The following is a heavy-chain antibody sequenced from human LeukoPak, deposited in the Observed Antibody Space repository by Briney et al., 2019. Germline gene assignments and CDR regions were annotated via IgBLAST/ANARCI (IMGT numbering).Heavy chain of an antibody. CDR3: ARDWGRILDY. CDR1: GGSFSGYY. D-gene: IGHD3-16*01. CDR2: INHSGST. J-gene: IGHJ4*02. V-gene: IGHV4-34*01. Sequence: SETLSLTCAVYGGSFSGYYWSWIRQPPGKGLEWIGEINHSGSTNYNPSLKSRVTISVDTSKNQFSLKLSSVTAADTAVYYCARDWGRILDYWGQGTLVTVSS.